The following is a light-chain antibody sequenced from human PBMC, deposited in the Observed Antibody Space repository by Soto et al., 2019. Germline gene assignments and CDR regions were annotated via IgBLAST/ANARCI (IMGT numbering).Light chain of an antibody. J-gene: IGKJ5*01. Sequence: EIVLTQSPATLSLSPGDRATLSCRASQSISVYLAWYQQKPGQAPRLLIFDASNRATGIPARFSGSGSGTDFTLTISSLEPEDFAVYYCQQRSIRPPGITFGQGTRLDIK. CDR1: QSISVY. V-gene: IGKV3-11*01. CDR2: DAS. CDR3: QQRSIRPPGIT.